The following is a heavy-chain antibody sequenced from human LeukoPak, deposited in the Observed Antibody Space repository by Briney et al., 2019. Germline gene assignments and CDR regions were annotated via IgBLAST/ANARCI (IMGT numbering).Heavy chain of an antibody. J-gene: IGHJ4*02. CDR1: GFTFSSHA. Sequence: AGGSLRLSCSASGFTFSSHAMHWVRQAPGKGLEYVSAITSNGGYTPYADSVKGRFTISRDNSKNTLYLQMSSLRAEDTAVYYCAKQSWGSTYYFDYWGQGTLVTVSS. V-gene: IGHV3-64D*09. CDR2: ITSNGGYT. CDR3: AKQSWGSTYYFDY. D-gene: IGHD3-16*01.